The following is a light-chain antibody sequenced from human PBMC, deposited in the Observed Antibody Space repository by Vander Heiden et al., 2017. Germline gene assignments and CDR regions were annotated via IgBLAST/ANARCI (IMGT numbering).Light chain of an antibody. CDR2: AAS. CDR3: RQHDSFPWT. J-gene: IGKJ1*01. Sequence: VIWMTQSPSLLSASTGDRVTIRRRMSQGISRHLAWYQQKPGKAPELLIYAASTLQSGVTSRFSSSGSGTDFTLTISCLLSEDFATYYCRQHDSFPWTFGQGTKVEIK. V-gene: IGKV1D-8*01. CDR1: QGISRH.